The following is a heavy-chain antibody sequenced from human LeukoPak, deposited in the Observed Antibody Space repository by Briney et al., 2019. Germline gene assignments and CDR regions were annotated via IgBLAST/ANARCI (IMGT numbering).Heavy chain of an antibody. CDR1: GFTFSSYG. V-gene: IGHV3-48*04. J-gene: IGHJ4*02. D-gene: IGHD6-6*01. Sequence: GGSPRLSCAASGFTFSSYGMAWVPQAPGKGLEWVSDVSSSGTTYYADSVRGRFTISRDNAKNSLYLQMNSLRAEDTAVYYCARDTYSSSSAGYYWGQGTLVTVSS. CDR3: ARDTYSSSSAGYY. CDR2: VSSSGTT.